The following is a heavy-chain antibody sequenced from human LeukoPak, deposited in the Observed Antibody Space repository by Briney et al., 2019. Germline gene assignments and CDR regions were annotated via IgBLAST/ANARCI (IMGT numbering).Heavy chain of an antibody. D-gene: IGHD6-13*01. Sequence: VAVNVSCKASGYTFTGYYMHWVRQAPGQGLEWMGWINPNRGGTNYAQKFQGRVTMNRDTSISTAYMELSRLRSDDTAVYYCARVDSSSWYGYYYYGMDVWGQGHTGSVSS. CDR3: ARVDSSSWYGYYYYGMDV. CDR1: GYTFTGYY. J-gene: IGHJ6*02. CDR2: INPNRGGT. V-gene: IGHV1-2*02.